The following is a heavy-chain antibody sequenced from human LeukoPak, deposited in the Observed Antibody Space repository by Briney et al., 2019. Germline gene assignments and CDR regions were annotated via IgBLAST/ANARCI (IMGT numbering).Heavy chain of an antibody. D-gene: IGHD5-12*01. V-gene: IGHV3-48*02. CDR1: GFSFSSYS. Sequence: GGSLRLSCAASGFSFSSYSMNWVRQAPGKGLEWLSYIDDRGSPIKYADSVKGRFTIFRDNAKNSLYVQMNSLRDEDTAVYYCARVEYSGWNLEYWGQGTLVTVSS. CDR2: IDDRGSPI. CDR3: ARVEYSGWNLEY. J-gene: IGHJ4*02.